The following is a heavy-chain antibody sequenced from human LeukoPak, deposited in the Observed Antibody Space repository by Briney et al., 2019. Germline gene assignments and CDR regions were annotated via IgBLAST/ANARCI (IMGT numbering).Heavy chain of an antibody. V-gene: IGHV3-33*01. Sequence: PGRSLRLSCAASGFVFSGYGMHWVRQAPGKGLEWVAVIWSDGSNKYYADSVKGRFTISRDNSKNTLYLQMNSLRAEDTAVYYCARYSSGFLDSWGQGTLVTVSS. CDR3: ARYSSGFLDS. CDR1: GFVFSGYG. J-gene: IGHJ4*02. CDR2: IWSDGSNK. D-gene: IGHD6-19*01.